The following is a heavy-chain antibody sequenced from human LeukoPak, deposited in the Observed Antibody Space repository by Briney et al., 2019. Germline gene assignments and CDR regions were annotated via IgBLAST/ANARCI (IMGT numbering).Heavy chain of an antibody. CDR3: ARMSACSSISCYVVN. D-gene: IGHD2-2*01. CDR1: GFTLSDDY. CDR2: ISTTGDLI. V-gene: IGHV3-11*01. Sequence: GGSLRLSCAASGFTLSDDYMSWIRQAPGKGLEWISYISTTGDLIYYADSVKGRFTISRDNAQNSLHLQMNSLRAEDTAVYYCARMSACSSISCYVVNWGQGTLVTVSP. J-gene: IGHJ4*02.